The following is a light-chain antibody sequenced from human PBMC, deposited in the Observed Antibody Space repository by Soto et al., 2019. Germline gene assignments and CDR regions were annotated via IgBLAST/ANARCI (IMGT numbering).Light chain of an antibody. CDR3: QSYDSSLSVV. V-gene: IGLV1-40*01. CDR2: GNN. Sequence: QSVLTQPPSVSGAPGQRVTISCTESSSNIGAGYDVHWYRQLPGTAPKLLIYGNNNRPSGVPNRFSGSKSGTSAYLAITGLQAEDEADYYCQSYDSSLSVVFGGGTKLTVL. CDR1: SSNIGAGYD. J-gene: IGLJ3*02.